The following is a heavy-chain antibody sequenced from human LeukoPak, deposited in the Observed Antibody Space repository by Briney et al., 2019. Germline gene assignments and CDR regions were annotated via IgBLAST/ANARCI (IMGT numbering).Heavy chain of an antibody. CDR2: INHSGST. CDR1: GGSFSGYY. Sequence: SETLSLTCAVYGGSFSGYYWSWIRRPPGKGLEWIGEINHSGSTNYNPSLKSRVTISVDTSKNQFSLKLSSVTAADTAVYYCAREVYDSSGYYLWGQGTLVTVSS. CDR3: AREVYDSSGYYL. D-gene: IGHD3-22*01. J-gene: IGHJ4*02. V-gene: IGHV4-34*01.